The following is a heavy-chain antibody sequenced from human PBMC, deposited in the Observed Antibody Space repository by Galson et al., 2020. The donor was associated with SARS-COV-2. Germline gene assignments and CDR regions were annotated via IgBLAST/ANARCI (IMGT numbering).Heavy chain of an antibody. CDR1: GFTFSSYA. CDR2: ISGSGGST. Sequence: TGGSLRLSCAASGFTFSSYAMSWVRQAPGKGLEWVSAISGSGGSTYYADSVKGRFTISRDNSKNTLYLQMNSLRAEDTAIYYCATGYSSGEFDYWGQGTLVTVSS. V-gene: IGHV3-23*01. D-gene: IGHD6-19*01. J-gene: IGHJ4*02. CDR3: ATGYSSGEFDY.